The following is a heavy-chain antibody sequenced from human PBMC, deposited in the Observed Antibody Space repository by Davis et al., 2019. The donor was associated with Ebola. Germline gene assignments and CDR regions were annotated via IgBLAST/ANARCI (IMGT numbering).Heavy chain of an antibody. V-gene: IGHV3-7*03. J-gene: IGHJ4*02. CDR3: ARDGLPAALNF. Sequence: GESLKISCAASGLTFSRDWMSWVRQAPGKGLEWVANIKQDGSEKYYVDSVKGRFTISRDNAKNSLFLQMSSLRAEDTAMYYCARDGLPAALNFWGQGTLVTVSS. CDR1: GLTFSRDW. D-gene: IGHD2-2*01. CDR2: IKQDGSEK.